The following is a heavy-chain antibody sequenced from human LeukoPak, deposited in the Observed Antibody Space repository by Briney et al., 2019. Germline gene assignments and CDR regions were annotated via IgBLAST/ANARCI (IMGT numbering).Heavy chain of an antibody. CDR3: ARSYSGSYYGYYFDY. Sequence: SETLSLTCTVSGGSISSYYWSWIRQPPGKGLEWIGYIYYSGSTNYNPSLKSRVTISVDTSKNQFSLKLSSVTAADTAVYYCARSYSGSYYGYYFDYWGQGTLVSVSS. CDR2: IYYSGST. V-gene: IGHV4-59*01. J-gene: IGHJ4*02. D-gene: IGHD1-26*01. CDR1: GGSISSYY.